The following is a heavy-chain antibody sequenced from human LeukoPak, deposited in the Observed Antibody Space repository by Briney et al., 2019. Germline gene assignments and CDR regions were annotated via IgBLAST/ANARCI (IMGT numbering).Heavy chain of an antibody. J-gene: IGHJ4*02. CDR1: GGSFSGYY. CDR2: LYPTVGT. V-gene: IGHV4-4*09. D-gene: IGHD1-26*01. Sequence: SETLSLTCAVYGGSFSGYYWSWIRQPPGKGLEWIGYLYPTVGTKYNPSLKSRATISIETSRKEVSLTLTSVTAADTAVYFCARQYTGSYRHFVSWGQGTLVTVSS. CDR3: ARQYTGSYRHFVS.